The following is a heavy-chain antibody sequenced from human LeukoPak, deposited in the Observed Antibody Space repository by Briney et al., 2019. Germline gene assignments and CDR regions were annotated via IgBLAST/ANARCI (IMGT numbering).Heavy chain of an antibody. V-gene: IGHV1-24*01. CDR2: FDPDDGKT. CDR1: GSTLTEFS. CDR3: AAYDMFDP. J-gene: IGHJ5*02. D-gene: IGHD3-9*01. Sequence: GASVKVSCKVSGSTLTEFSMDWVRQAPGKGLEWMGGFDPDDGKTIYAQKFQGRLTMTEDTPTDTAYMELSSLRFEDTAVYYCAAYDMFDPWGQGTLVTVSS.